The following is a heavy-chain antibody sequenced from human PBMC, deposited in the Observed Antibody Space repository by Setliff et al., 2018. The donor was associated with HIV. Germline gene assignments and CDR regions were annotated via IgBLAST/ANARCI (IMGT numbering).Heavy chain of an antibody. V-gene: IGHV3-30*02. Sequence: GESLTISCAASGFTISVYNMHWVRQIPGKGLEWVAFIAFDGSNKYYIDSRKGRFTISRDNPKKTVYLQINSLRVEDTAVYYCVRDRGSGSFAFDIWGQGTMVTVSS. CDR2: IAFDGSNK. D-gene: IGHD1-26*01. CDR1: GFTISVYN. CDR3: VRDRGSGSFAFDI. J-gene: IGHJ3*02.